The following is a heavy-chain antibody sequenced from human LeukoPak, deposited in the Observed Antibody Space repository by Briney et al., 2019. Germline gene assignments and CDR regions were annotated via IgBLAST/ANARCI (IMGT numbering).Heavy chain of an antibody. Sequence: PGGSLRLSCAASGFTFSGYAMSWVRQAPGKGLEWVSAISGSGGSTYYADSVKGRFTISRDNSKNTLYPQMNSLRAEDTAVYYCAKVDRYYDSSGYYSYYFDYWGQGTLVTVSS. CDR3: AKVDRYYDSSGYYSYYFDY. J-gene: IGHJ4*02. V-gene: IGHV3-23*01. CDR2: ISGSGGST. D-gene: IGHD3-22*01. CDR1: GFTFSGYA.